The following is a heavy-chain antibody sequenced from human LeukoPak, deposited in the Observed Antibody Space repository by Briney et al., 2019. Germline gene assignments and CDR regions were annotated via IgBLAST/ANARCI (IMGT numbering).Heavy chain of an antibody. CDR3: ARDPVYYYYGMDV. J-gene: IGHJ6*02. CDR1: GYSISSGYY. V-gene: IGHV4-38-2*02. CDR2: IYHSGGT. Sequence: PSETLSLTCTVSGYSISSGYYWGWIRQPPGKGLEWIGAIYHSGGTYYNPSLKSRVTISVDTSKNQFSLKLSPVTAADTAVYYCARDPVYYYYGMDVWGQGTTVTVSS.